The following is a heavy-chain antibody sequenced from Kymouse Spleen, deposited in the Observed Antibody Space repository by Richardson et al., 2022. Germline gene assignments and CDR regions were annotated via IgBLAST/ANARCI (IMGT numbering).Heavy chain of an antibody. CDR1: GFTFSSYW. D-gene: IGHD1-26*01. CDR2: INSDGSST. Sequence: EVQLVESGGGLVQPGGSLRLSCAASGFTFSSYWMHWVRQAPGKGLVWVSRINSDGSSTSYADSVKGRFTISRDNAKNTLYLQMNSLRAEDTAVYYCARVVVGANYYGMDVWGQGTTVTVSS. CDR3: ARVVVGANYYGMDV. J-gene: IGHJ6*02. V-gene: IGHV3-74*01.